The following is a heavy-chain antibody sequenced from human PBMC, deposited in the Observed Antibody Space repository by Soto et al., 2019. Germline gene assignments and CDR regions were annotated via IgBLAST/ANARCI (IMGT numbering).Heavy chain of an antibody. CDR1: GFTFSSYA. CDR3: AKEVRYSSSSYYYYYGMDV. D-gene: IGHD6-6*01. J-gene: IGHJ6*02. Sequence: SLRLSCAASGFTFSSYAMHWVRQAPGKGLEWVAVISYDGSNKYYADSVKGRFTISRDNSKNTLYLQMNSLRAEDTAVYYCAKEVRYSSSSYYYYYGMDVWGQGTTVTVSS. CDR2: ISYDGSNK. V-gene: IGHV3-30-3*01.